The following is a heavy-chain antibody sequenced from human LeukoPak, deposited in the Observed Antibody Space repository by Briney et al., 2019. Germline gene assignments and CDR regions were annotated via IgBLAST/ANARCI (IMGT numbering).Heavy chain of an antibody. CDR2: IYYTGST. D-gene: IGHD2/OR15-2a*01. V-gene: IGHV4-39*01. J-gene: IGHJ4*02. Sequence: SETPSLTCSVSGGSISITTSYWGWIRQPPGTGLEWIASIYYTGSTYYNPSLRSRVTISVDTSKNQFSLRLSSVTAADTGIYYCVRRNHFFDYWGQGTLVTVSS. CDR3: VRRNHFFDY. CDR1: GGSISITTSY.